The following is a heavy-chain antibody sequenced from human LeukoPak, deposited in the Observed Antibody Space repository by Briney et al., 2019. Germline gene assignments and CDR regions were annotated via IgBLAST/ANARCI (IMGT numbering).Heavy chain of an antibody. CDR2: ISSSSYI. CDR3: ARWADYGGNSDYYYYGMDV. J-gene: IGHJ6*02. CDR1: GFTFSSYS. D-gene: IGHD4-23*01. Sequence: GGSLRLSCAASGFTFSSYSMNWVRQAPGKGLEWVSSISSSSYIYYADSVKGRFTISRDNAKNSLYLQMNSLRAEDTAVYYCARWADYGGNSDYYYYGMDVWGQGTTVTVSS. V-gene: IGHV3-21*01.